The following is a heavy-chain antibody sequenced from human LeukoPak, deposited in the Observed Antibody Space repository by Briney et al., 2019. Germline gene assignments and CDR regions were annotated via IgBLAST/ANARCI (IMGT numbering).Heavy chain of an antibody. J-gene: IGHJ4*02. Sequence: GGSLRLSCEASGFTFSSYAMHWVRQAPGKGLEWVAVISYDGSNKYYADSVKGRFTMSRDNSKNTLYVQMNSLRAEDTAVYYCARVLPYYYGSGSYVFDYWGQGTLVTVSS. V-gene: IGHV3-30*04. CDR2: ISYDGSNK. D-gene: IGHD3-10*01. CDR3: ARVLPYYYGSGSYVFDY. CDR1: GFTFSSYA.